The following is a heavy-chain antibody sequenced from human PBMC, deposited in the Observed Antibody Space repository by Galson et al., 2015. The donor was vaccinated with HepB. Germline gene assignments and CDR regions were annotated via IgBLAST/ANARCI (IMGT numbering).Heavy chain of an antibody. CDR1: GFTFSTFG. Sequence: SLRLSCAPSGFTFSTFGMNWVRQAPGKGLEWVSGISGSGSSTYYADSVKGRFTISRDNSKNRLYLQMNSLRVEDTAVYYCAKEMGQYLIPGGGFHYWGQGTLVTVSS. J-gene: IGHJ4*02. V-gene: IGHV3-23*01. D-gene: IGHD3-16*01. CDR2: ISGSGSST. CDR3: AKEMGQYLIPGGGFHY.